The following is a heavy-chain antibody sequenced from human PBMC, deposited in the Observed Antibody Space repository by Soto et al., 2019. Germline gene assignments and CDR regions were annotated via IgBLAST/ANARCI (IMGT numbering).Heavy chain of an antibody. Sequence: ETLSLTCTVSGGSMRNYFWTWIRQPPGKGLEWLSLISGSGRYTDYADSVKGRFTISRDNSKNTLYLQMNSLRVEDTAVYYCAKDPPSERMQPDYGMDVWGQGTTVTVSS. CDR1: GGSMRNYF. V-gene: IGHV3-23*01. CDR3: AKDPPSERMQPDYGMDV. D-gene: IGHD6-13*01. J-gene: IGHJ6*02. CDR2: ISGSGRYT.